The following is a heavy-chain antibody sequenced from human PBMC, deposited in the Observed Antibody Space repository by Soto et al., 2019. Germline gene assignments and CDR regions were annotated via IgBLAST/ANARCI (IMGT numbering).Heavy chain of an antibody. CDR2: LNPYNGNT. D-gene: IGHD1-26*01. Sequence: ASVKVSCKASGYTFTGHDIIWVRQAAGQGLEWMGLLNPYNGNTVYAQKFQGRFTVTRNTSISTAYMELRSLRSDDTAVYYRGRGPYSGAYYIVDWGQGTQVTV. CDR3: GRGPYSGAYYIVD. J-gene: IGHJ4*02. CDR1: GYTFTGHD. V-gene: IGHV1-8*01.